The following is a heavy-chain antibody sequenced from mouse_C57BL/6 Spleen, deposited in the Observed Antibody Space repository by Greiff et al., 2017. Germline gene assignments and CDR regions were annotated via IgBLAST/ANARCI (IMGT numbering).Heavy chain of an antibody. D-gene: IGHD2-2*01. Sequence: QVQLQQPGAELVKPGASVKLSCKASGYTFTSYWMQWVKQRPGQGLEWIGEIDPSDSYTNYNQKFKGKATLTVDTSSSTAYMQISSLTSEDSAVYYCARNYGYDDCDFDVWGTGTTVTVSS. CDR2: IDPSDSYT. CDR3: ARNYGYDDCDFDV. V-gene: IGHV1-50*01. J-gene: IGHJ1*03. CDR1: GYTFTSYW.